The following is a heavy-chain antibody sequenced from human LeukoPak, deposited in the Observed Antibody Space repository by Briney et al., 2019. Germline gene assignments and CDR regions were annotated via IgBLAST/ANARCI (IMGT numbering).Heavy chain of an antibody. J-gene: IGHJ4*02. V-gene: IGHV1-69*05. D-gene: IGHD3-3*01. CDR3: ARESGHYDFWSGYYTGCFDY. CDR1: GGTFSSYA. Sequence: SVKVSCKASGGTFSSYAISWVRQAPGQGLEWRGGIIPIFGTANYAQKFQGRVTITTDESTSTAYMELSSLRSEDTAVYYCARESGHYDFWSGYYTGCFDYWGQGTLVTVSS. CDR2: IIPIFGTA.